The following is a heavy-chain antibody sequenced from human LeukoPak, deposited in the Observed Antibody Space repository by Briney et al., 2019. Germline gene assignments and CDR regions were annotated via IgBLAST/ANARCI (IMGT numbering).Heavy chain of an antibody. CDR2: ISYDGSSK. V-gene: IGHV3-30-3*01. CDR3: TECGYNSGPRFDY. D-gene: IGHD1-1*01. J-gene: IGHJ4*02. Sequence: GGSLRLSCAASGFTFSSYWMHWVRQAPGKGLEWVAIISYDGSSKSYADSVKGRFTISRDKSKNTLYLQMNSLRAEDTAVYYCTECGYNSGPRFDYWGQGTLVTVSS. CDR1: GFTFSSYW.